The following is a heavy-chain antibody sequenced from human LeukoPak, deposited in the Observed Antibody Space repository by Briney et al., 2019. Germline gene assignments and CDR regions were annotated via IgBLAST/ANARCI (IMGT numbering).Heavy chain of an antibody. D-gene: IGHD3-9*01. J-gene: IGHJ6*04. V-gene: IGHV1-3*01. Sequence: ASVKVSCKASGYTFTSYAMHWVRQAPGQRLEWMGWINAGNGNTKYPQKFQGRVTITRDTSASTAYMELSSLRSEDTAVYYCAREGSGVLRYFDWLRRVDQRYYYYYGMDVWGKGTTVTVSS. CDR3: AREGSGVLRYFDWLRRVDQRYYYYYGMDV. CDR2: INAGNGNT. CDR1: GYTFTSYA.